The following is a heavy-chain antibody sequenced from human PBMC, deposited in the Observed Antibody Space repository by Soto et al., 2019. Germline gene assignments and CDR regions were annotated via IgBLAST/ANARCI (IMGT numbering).Heavy chain of an antibody. CDR2: IYQSGSA. CDR1: GGSITSGGYS. Sequence: PSETLSLTCTVSGGSITSGGYSWSWIRQSPGQGLEWIGYIYQSGSAFYNPSLKTRATILVDRSKNQFSLNLTSVTAADAAVYYRARAFYGVDLWGQGTTVTVSS. CDR3: ARAFYGVDL. J-gene: IGHJ6*02. V-gene: IGHV4-30-2*06.